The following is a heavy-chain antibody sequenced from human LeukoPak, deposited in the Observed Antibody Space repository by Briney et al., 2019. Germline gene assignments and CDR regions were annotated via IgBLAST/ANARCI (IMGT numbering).Heavy chain of an antibody. J-gene: IGHJ4*02. CDR1: GFTFSDYY. V-gene: IGHV3-23*01. D-gene: IGHD6-6*01. Sequence: PGGSLRLSCAASGFTFSDYYMSWIRQAPGKGLEWVSAISGSGGSTYYADSVKGRFTISRDNSKNTLYLQMNSLRAEDTAVYYCAKDQGYSSSPPNDYWGQGTLVTVSS. CDR3: AKDQGYSSSPPNDY. CDR2: ISGSGGST.